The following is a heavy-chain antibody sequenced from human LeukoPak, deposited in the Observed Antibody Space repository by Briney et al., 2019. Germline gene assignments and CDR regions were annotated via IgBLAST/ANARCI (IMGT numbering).Heavy chain of an antibody. J-gene: IGHJ5*02. CDR3: ARDGVRYFDWFNWFDP. Sequence: GGSLRLSCAASGFTFSSYGMHWARQAPGKGLEWVAVIWYDGSNKYYADSVKGRFTISRDNSKNALYLQMNSLRAEDTAVYYCARDGVRYFDWFNWFDPWGQGTLVTVSS. CDR1: GFTFSSYG. V-gene: IGHV3-33*01. D-gene: IGHD3-9*01. CDR2: IWYDGSNK.